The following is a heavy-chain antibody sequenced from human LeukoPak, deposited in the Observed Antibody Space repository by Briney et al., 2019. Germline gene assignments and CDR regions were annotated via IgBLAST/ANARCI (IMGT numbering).Heavy chain of an antibody. V-gene: IGHV3-53*01. Sequence: GGSLRLSCVASGFTVRTNYMNWVRQAPGKRPEWVAIIYDSDSTYYTDSVKGRFTISRDSSKNTVYLQMNSLRIEDTALYYCARSRAFDLWGQGTLVTVSS. CDR1: GFTVRTNY. J-gene: IGHJ4*02. CDR2: IYDSDST. CDR3: ARSRAFDL.